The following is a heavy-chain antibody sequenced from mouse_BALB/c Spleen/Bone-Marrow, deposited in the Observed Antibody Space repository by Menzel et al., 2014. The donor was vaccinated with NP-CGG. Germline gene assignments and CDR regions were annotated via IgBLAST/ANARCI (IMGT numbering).Heavy chain of an antibody. CDR1: GYTFTSYF. D-gene: IGHD3-1*01. J-gene: IGHJ2*01. CDR3: ARGAPYYFDY. Sequence: VQLQESGPELVKPGASVKMSCKASGYTFTSYFIHWVKPRPGQGLEWIGWIYPGDGSTNYNEKFKGKTTLTADKSSSTAYMLLSSLTSEDSAIYFCARGAPYYFDYWGQGTTLTVSS. CDR2: IYPGDGST. V-gene: IGHV1S56*01.